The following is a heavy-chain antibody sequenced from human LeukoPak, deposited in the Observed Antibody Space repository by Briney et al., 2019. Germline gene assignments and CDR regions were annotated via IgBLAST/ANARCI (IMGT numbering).Heavy chain of an antibody. CDR1: GFTFSSYW. V-gene: IGHV3-74*01. CDR2: INSDGSST. J-gene: IGHJ4*02. CDR3: ASGEGFGELLQPFDY. D-gene: IGHD3-10*01. Sequence: GGSLRLSCAASGFTFSSYWMQWVRQAPGKGLVWVSRINSDGSSTSYADSVKGRFTISRDNAKNTLYLQMNSLRAEDTAVYYCASGEGFGELLQPFDYWGQGTLVTVSS.